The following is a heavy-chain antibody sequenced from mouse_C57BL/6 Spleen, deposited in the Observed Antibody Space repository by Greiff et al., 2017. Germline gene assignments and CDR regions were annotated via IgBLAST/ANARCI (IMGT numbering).Heavy chain of an antibody. CDR3: GIYYGNPHWYFDV. D-gene: IGHD2-1*01. CDR2: IYPGSGNT. Sequence: VQLQQSGAELVRPGASVKLSCKASGYTFTDYYINWVKQRPGQGLEWIARIYPGSGNTYYNEKFKGKATLTAEKSSSTAYMQLSSLTSEDSAVYFCGIYYGNPHWYFDVWGTGTTVTVSS. V-gene: IGHV1-76*01. CDR1: GYTFTDYY. J-gene: IGHJ1*03.